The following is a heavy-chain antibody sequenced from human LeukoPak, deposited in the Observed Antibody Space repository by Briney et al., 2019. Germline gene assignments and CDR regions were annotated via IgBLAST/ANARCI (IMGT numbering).Heavy chain of an antibody. CDR1: GGSISSGGYY. J-gene: IGHJ4*02. D-gene: IGHD7-27*01. CDR3: ARTTKLTAFDY. CDR2: IYYSGST. Sequence: SQTLSLNCTVSGGSISSGGYYWRWIRQHPGKGLEWIGYIYYSGSTYYNPSLKSRVTISVDTSKNQFSLKLSSVTAADTAVYYCARTTKLTAFDYWGQGTLVTVSS. V-gene: IGHV4-31*03.